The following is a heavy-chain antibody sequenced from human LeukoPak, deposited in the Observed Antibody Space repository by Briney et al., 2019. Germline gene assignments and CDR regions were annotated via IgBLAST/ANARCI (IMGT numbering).Heavy chain of an antibody. CDR3: ARDGEVSTVTTSFPHGYYYYYMDV. V-gene: IGHV1-69*06. CDR2: IIPIFGTA. D-gene: IGHD4-17*01. CDR1: GGTFSSYA. Sequence: SVKVSRKASGGTFSSYAISWVRQAPGQGLEWMGRIIPIFGTANYAQKFQGRVTITADKSTSTAYMELSSLRSEDTAVYYCARDGEVSTVTTSFPHGYYYYYMDVWGKGTTVTVSS. J-gene: IGHJ6*03.